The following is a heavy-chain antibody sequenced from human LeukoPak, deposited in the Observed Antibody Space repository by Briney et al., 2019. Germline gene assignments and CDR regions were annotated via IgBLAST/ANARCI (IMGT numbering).Heavy chain of an antibody. V-gene: IGHV3-74*01. J-gene: IGHJ1*01. Sequence: GGSLRLSCAASGFTFSSYWMHWVRQAPGKGLVWVSRINSDGSNTNYADSVKGRFTISRDNAKNTLYLQMNSLRAEDTAVYYCARAVDSSAFSAFQHWGQGTLVTVSS. CDR1: GFTFSSYW. CDR2: INSDGSNT. CDR3: ARAVDSSAFSAFQH. D-gene: IGHD3-22*01.